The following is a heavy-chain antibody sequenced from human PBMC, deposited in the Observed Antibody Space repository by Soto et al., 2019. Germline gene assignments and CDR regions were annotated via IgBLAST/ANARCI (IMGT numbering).Heavy chain of an antibody. CDR2: IFYSGST. V-gene: IGHV4-59*08. D-gene: IGHD5-12*01. CDR1: GGSISSYY. Sequence: QVQLQESGPGLVKPSETLSLTCTVSGGSISSYYWSWIRQPPGKGLEWVGYIFYSGSTNYNPSLKSRVTISVDTSKSQFSLKLSSVTAADTAVYYCARISGYDSLYFDYWGQGTLVTVSS. CDR3: ARISGYDSLYFDY. J-gene: IGHJ4*02.